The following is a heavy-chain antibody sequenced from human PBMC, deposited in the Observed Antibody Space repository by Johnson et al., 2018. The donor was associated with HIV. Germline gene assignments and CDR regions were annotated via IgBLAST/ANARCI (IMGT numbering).Heavy chain of an antibody. V-gene: IGHV3-30*04. Sequence: QMQLVESGGGVVQPGRSLRLSCAASGFTFSSYAMHWVRQAPGKGLEWVAVISYDGSNKYYADSVKGRFTISRDNAKNSLYLQMNSLRAEDTAVYYCARPSQASAWAFDIWGQGTMVTVSS. CDR2: ISYDGSNK. J-gene: IGHJ3*02. CDR3: ARPSQASAWAFDI. CDR1: GFTFSSYA.